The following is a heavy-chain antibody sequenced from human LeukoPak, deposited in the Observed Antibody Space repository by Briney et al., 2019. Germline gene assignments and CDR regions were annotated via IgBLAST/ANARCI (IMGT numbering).Heavy chain of an antibody. CDR1: GFTFSIYW. CDR2: INSGGSST. Sequence: GGSLRLSCAASGFTFSIYWMHWVRQAPGTGLVWVSHINSGGSSTSYADSVKGRFTISRDNAKNTLYLQMNSLRAEDTAVCYCARDRGYSPDVWGQGTTVTVSS. V-gene: IGHV3-74*01. J-gene: IGHJ6*02. D-gene: IGHD5-18*01. CDR3: ARDRGYSPDV.